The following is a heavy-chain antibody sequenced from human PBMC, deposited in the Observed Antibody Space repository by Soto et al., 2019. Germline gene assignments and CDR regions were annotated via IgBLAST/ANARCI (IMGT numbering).Heavy chain of an antibody. CDR2: IWHDGTNK. CDR3: ARDLGGMDV. CDR1: GFAFSCYC. J-gene: IGHJ6*02. Sequence: GGSLILSCAASGFAFSCYCMHWVRQAPGKGLEWVTTIWHDGTNKYYAETVKGRFTISRDNSKNTLYLQMNSLRAEDTAVYYCARDLGGMDVWGQGTTVTVSS. D-gene: IGHD7-27*01. V-gene: IGHV3-33*01.